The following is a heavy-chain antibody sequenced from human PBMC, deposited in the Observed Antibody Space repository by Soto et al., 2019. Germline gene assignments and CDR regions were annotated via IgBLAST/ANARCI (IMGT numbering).Heavy chain of an antibody. CDR3: IYTYYYGSGSFSFDY. V-gene: IGHV4-39*01. D-gene: IGHD3-10*01. CDR2: IYYSGST. J-gene: IGHJ4*02. Sequence: SETLSLTCTVSGGSISSSSYYWGWIRQPPGKGLEWIGSIYYSGSTYYNPSLKSRVTISVDTSKNQFSLKLSSVTAADTAMYYCIYTYYYGSGSFSFDYWGQGTLVTVSS. CDR1: GGSISSSSYY.